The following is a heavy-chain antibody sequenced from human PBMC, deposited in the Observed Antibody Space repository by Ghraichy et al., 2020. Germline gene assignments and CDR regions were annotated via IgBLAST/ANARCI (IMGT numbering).Heavy chain of an antibody. CDR1: GFTFTSSA. D-gene: IGHD6-19*01. Sequence: SVKVSCKASGFTFTSSAVQWVRQARGQRLEWIGWIVVGSGNTNYAQKFQERVTITRDMSTSTAYMELSSLRSEDTAVYYCAAEVVAGTGFDYWGQGTLVTVSS. J-gene: IGHJ4*02. V-gene: IGHV1-58*01. CDR2: IVVGSGNT. CDR3: AAEVVAGTGFDY.